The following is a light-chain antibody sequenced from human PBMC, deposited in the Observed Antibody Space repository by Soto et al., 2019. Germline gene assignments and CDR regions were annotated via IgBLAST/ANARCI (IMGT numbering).Light chain of an antibody. CDR3: QRRSNWPPWT. CDR1: QSVSSY. Sequence: VLTQSPATLSLSPGERATLSCRASQSVSSYLAWYQQKPGQAPRLLIYDASNRATGIPARFSDSGSGTDFTLTISSLDPEDFAVYYCQRRSNWPPWTFDEGTKVEIK. J-gene: IGKJ1*01. V-gene: IGKV3-11*01. CDR2: DAS.